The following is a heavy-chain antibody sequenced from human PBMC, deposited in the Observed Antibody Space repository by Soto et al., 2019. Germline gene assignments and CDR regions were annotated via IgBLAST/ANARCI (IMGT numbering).Heavy chain of an antibody. CDR1: GYVFTSYA. Sequence: ASVKVSCKANGYVFTSYAMHWVRQAPGQRLEWMGWFNAGNGNTKYSQKFQGRVTITSDTSASTAYMELSSLRSEDTAVYYCARDDCSGGSCWFDYWGQGPLVPVSP. CDR2: FNAGNGNT. J-gene: IGHJ4*02. CDR3: ARDDCSGGSCWFDY. D-gene: IGHD2-15*01. V-gene: IGHV1-3*01.